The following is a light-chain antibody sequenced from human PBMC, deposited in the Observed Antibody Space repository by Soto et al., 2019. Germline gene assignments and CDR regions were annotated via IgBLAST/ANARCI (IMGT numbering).Light chain of an antibody. CDR1: SSDVGGYKY. V-gene: IGLV2-14*01. CDR2: DVS. CDR3: SSYTSSSTLGV. J-gene: IGLJ2*01. Sequence: QSALTQPASVSGSPGQWITISCTGTSSDVGGYKYVSWYQQHPGKAPKLMIYDVSNRPSGVSNRFSGSKSGNTASLNISGLQAEDEADYYCSSYTSSSTLGVFGGGTKLTVL.